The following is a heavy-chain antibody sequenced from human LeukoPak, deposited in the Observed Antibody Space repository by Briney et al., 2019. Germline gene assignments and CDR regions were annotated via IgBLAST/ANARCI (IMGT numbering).Heavy chain of an antibody. CDR2: IIPILGIA. D-gene: IGHD3-22*01. CDR3: ARDRFITMIPSPVDY. J-gene: IGHJ4*02. Sequence: SVKVSCKASGGTFSSYAISWVRQAPGQGLEWMGRIIPILGIANYAQKFQGRVTITADKSTSTAYMELSSLRSEDTAVYYCARDRFITMIPSPVDYWGQGTLVTVSS. V-gene: IGHV1-69*04. CDR1: GGTFSSYA.